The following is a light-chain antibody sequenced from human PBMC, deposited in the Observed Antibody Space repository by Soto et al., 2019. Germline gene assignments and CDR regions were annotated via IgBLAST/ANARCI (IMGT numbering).Light chain of an antibody. V-gene: IGKV1-12*01. J-gene: IGKJ2*01. CDR2: AAT. Sequence: DIQMTQSPSSVSASVGDTVTITCRASQDINSRLAWFQQQPGRPPKYVIQAATMLQSGFPSRFAGSGSGRDFTLTIHTLQPEDSATYYCLQVANFPRTLGHGTKLDIK. CDR1: QDINSR. CDR3: LQVANFPRT.